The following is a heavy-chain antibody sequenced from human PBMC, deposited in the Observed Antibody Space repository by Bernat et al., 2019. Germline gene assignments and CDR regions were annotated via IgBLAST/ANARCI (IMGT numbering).Heavy chain of an antibody. CDR1: GFTFSSYS. D-gene: IGHD2-15*01. V-gene: IGHV3-21*01. Sequence: EVQLVESGGGLVKPGGSLRLSCAASGFTFSSYSMNWVRQAPGKGLEWVSFISSSSSYIYYADSVKGRFTISRDNAKNSLYLQMNSLRAEDTAVYYCARGCGGSCYFHDAFDIWGQGTMVTVSS. CDR3: ARGCGGSCYFHDAFDI. CDR2: ISSSSSYI. J-gene: IGHJ3*02.